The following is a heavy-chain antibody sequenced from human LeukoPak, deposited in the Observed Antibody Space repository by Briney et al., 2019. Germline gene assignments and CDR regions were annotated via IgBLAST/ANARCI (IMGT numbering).Heavy chain of an antibody. Sequence: GGSLILSCAASGFTFSNAWMSWVRQAPGKGLEWVANIQRDGSAKYYGDSVMGRFTISRDNAKNSLYLQMNSLRAEDTAVYYCARFGYTYAYDYWGQGTLVTVSS. D-gene: IGHD5-18*01. CDR3: ARFGYTYAYDY. CDR2: IQRDGSAK. CDR1: GFTFSNAW. J-gene: IGHJ4*02. V-gene: IGHV3-7*04.